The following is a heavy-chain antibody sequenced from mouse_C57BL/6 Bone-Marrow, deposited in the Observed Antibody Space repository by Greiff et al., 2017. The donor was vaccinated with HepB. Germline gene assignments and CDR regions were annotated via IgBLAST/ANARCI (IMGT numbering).Heavy chain of an antibody. J-gene: IGHJ2*01. Sequence: VQLKESVAELVRPGASVKLSCTASGFNIKNTYMHWVKQRPEQGLEWIGRIDPANGNTKYAPKFQGKATITADTSSNTAYLQLSSLTSEDTAIYYCARGYYYGSSLYFDYWGQGTTLTVSS. D-gene: IGHD1-1*01. CDR1: GFNIKNTY. V-gene: IGHV14-3*01. CDR3: ARGYYYGSSLYFDY. CDR2: IDPANGNT.